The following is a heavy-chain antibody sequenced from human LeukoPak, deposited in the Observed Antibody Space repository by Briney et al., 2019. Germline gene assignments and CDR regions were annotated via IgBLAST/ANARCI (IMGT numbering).Heavy chain of an antibody. D-gene: IGHD2-2*03. CDR3: ARDHWRLYYFDY. J-gene: IGHJ4*02. V-gene: IGHV4-39*07. Sequence: SETLSLTCTVSGGSISSSSYYWGWIRQPPGKGLEWIGSIYYSGSTYYNPSLKSRVTISVDTSKNQFSLKLSSVTAADTAVYYCARDHWRLYYFDYWGQGTLVTVSS. CDR1: GGSISSSSYY. CDR2: IYYSGST.